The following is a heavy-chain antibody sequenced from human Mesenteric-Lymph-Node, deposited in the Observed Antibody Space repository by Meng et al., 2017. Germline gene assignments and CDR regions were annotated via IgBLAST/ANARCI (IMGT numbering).Heavy chain of an antibody. CDR3: ARDFEGSFDS. V-gene: IGHV3-53*01. J-gene: IGHJ4*02. Sequence: AERGEAWGGLLHPGGSLRLSCASSCFTGNSNYISWVRQAPGKGLEWVSVIYTDGSSFYADSVKGRFTFSRDISENTVFLQMNRLRAEDTAIYYCARDFEGSFDSWGQGTLVTVSS. CDR2: IYTDGSS. CDR1: CFTGNSNY.